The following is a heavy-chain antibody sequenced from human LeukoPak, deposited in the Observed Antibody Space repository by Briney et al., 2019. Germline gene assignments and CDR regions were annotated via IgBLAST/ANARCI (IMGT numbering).Heavy chain of an antibody. CDR2: ISYDGSNK. CDR1: GFTFSSYG. Sequence: PGGSLRLSCAASGFTFSSYGMHWVRQAPGKGLEWVAVISYDGSNKYYADSVKGRFTISRDNSKNTLYLQMNSLRAEDTAVYYCAKEGLSGYYDSSGYDYWGQGTLVTVSS. D-gene: IGHD3-22*01. J-gene: IGHJ4*02. CDR3: AKEGLSGYYDSSGYDY. V-gene: IGHV3-33*06.